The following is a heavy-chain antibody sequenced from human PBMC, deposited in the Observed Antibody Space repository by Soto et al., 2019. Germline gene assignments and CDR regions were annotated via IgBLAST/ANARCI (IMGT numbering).Heavy chain of an antibody. J-gene: IGHJ4*02. CDR2: ISYDGNSK. D-gene: IGHD3-22*01. Sequence: QVQLVESGGGVVQPGRSLRLSCAASGFTFSGYGMHWVRQAPGKGLEXVAVISYDGNSKYYADSVKGRFTISRDNSKXXXXXXXXXXXXXXXXXXXXXXXXIPDXXXTSGYAYWGQGTLVSVSS. V-gene: IGHV3-30*03. CDR1: GFTFSGYG. CDR3: XXXXIPDXXXTSGYAY.